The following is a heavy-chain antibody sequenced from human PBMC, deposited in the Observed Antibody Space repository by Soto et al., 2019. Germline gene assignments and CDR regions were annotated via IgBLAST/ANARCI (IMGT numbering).Heavy chain of an antibody. CDR2: ISSSSSYI. J-gene: IGHJ4*02. Sequence: GGSLRLSCAASGFTFSSYSMNWVRQAPGKGLEWVSSISSSSSYIYYADSVKGRFTVSRDNAKNSLYLQMNSLRAEDTAVYYCARVNRHYYDSSGYQYYFDYWGQGXLVTVYS. CDR3: ARVNRHYYDSSGYQYYFDY. CDR1: GFTFSSYS. D-gene: IGHD3-22*01. V-gene: IGHV3-21*01.